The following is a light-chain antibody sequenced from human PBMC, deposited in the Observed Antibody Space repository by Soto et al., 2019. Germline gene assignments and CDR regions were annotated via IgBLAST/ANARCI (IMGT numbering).Light chain of an antibody. CDR3: QQFAKSST. J-gene: IGKJ1*01. Sequence: QMTQSPSTLSASVGDRVTITCRASHNIGRWMAWYQQKPGRAPSLLIFDATTLHSGVPSRFSGGGSGTEFTLTINGLQPDDFATYYCQQFAKSSTFGQGTTVEIK. CDR1: HNIGRW. CDR2: DAT. V-gene: IGKV1-5*01.